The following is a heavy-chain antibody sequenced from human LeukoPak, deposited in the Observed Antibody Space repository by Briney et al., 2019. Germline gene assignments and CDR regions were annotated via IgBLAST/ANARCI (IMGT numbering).Heavy chain of an antibody. CDR2: IKQDRSEK. V-gene: IGHV3-7*01. Sequence: GGSLRLSCAASGFTFTNYWMSWVRQAPGKGLELVANIKQDRSEKYYVDSVKGRFTISRDNAKNSLYLQMNSLRAEDTAVYYCARLREIPVFGVVAKSTSYFDYWGQGTLVTVSS. CDR3: ARLREIPVFGVVAKSTSYFDY. CDR1: GFTFTNYW. D-gene: IGHD3-3*01. J-gene: IGHJ4*02.